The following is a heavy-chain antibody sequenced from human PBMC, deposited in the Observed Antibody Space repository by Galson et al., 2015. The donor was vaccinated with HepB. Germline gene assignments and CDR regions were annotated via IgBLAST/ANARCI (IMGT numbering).Heavy chain of an antibody. V-gene: IGHV5-51*01. J-gene: IGHJ4*02. CDR1: GYSFTSYC. Sequence: QSGAEVKKPGESLKISCKGSGYSFTSYCIGWVRQMPGKGLEWMGIIYPGDSDTRYSPSFQGQVTISADKSISTAYLQWRSLKASDTAMYYCARMPNAYDSSGYSTVGFDYWGQGTLVTVSS. CDR2: IYPGDSDT. CDR3: ARMPNAYDSSGYSTVGFDY. D-gene: IGHD3-22*01.